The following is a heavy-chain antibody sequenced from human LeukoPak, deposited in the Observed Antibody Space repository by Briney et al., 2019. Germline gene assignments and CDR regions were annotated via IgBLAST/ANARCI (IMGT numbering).Heavy chain of an antibody. Sequence: PSETLSLTCTVSGGSISSYYWSWIRQPPGKGLEWIGYIYYSGSTNYNPSLKSRVTISVDTSKNQFSLKLSSVTAADTAVYYCARDAGRDGYNYFDYWGQGTLVTVSP. CDR2: IYYSGST. V-gene: IGHV4-59*01. CDR1: GGSISSYY. J-gene: IGHJ4*02. CDR3: ARDAGRDGYNYFDY. D-gene: IGHD5-24*01.